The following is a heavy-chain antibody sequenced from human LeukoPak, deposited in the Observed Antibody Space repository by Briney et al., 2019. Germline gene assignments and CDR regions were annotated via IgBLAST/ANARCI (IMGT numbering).Heavy chain of an antibody. Sequence: GGSLRLSCAASGFTFSSYSMNWVRQAPGKGLEWVSSISSSSSYIYYADSVKGRFTISRDNAKNSLYLQMSSLRAEDTAVYYCARDRGGGGMEDAFDIWGQGTMVTVSS. V-gene: IGHV3-21*01. D-gene: IGHD2-21*01. J-gene: IGHJ3*02. CDR3: ARDRGGGGMEDAFDI. CDR2: ISSSSSYI. CDR1: GFTFSSYS.